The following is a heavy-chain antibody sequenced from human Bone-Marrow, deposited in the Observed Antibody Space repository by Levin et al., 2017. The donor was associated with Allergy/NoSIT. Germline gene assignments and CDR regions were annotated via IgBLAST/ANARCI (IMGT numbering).Heavy chain of an antibody. V-gene: IGHV4-4*07. Sequence: SQTLSLTCTVSGGSISSYYWSWIRQPAGKGLEWIGRIYTSGSTNYNPSLKSRVTMSVDTSKNQFSLKLSSVTAADTAVYYCAREGHDSSGYYSGYWGQGTLVTVSS. D-gene: IGHD3-22*01. CDR3: AREGHDSSGYYSGY. CDR2: IYTSGST. J-gene: IGHJ4*02. CDR1: GGSISSYY.